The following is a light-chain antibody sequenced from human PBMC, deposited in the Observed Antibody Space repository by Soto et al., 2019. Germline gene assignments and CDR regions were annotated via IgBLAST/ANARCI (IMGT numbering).Light chain of an antibody. CDR3: QQYNSDST. CDR2: DTS. CDR1: QSISHY. Sequence: DIQMTQSPSSLSASVGDRVTNTCRASQSISHYLAWYQQKPGKAPKLLIYDTSTLEGGIPSRFSGSGSGTKFTLTTSSLQPDDFASYYCQQYNSDSTFGQGTKLGIK. V-gene: IGKV1-5*01. J-gene: IGKJ2*01.